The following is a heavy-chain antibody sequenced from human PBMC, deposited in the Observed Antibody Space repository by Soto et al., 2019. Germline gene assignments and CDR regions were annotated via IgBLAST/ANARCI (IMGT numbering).Heavy chain of an antibody. CDR2: IYHSGST. V-gene: IGHV4-30-2*01. CDR1: GGSISSGGYS. J-gene: IGHJ6*02. CDR3: ARGLQDDPYYYYGMDV. D-gene: IGHD4-4*01. Sequence: QLQLQESGSGLVKPSQTLSLTCAVSGGSISSGGYSWSWIRQPPGKGLEWIGYIYHSGSTYYNPSLKMRVTISVDRSKNQFSLKLSSVTAADTAVYYCARGLQDDPYYYYGMDVWGQGTTVTVSS.